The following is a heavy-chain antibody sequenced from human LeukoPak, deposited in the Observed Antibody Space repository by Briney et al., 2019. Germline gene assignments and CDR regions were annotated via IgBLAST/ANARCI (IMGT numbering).Heavy chain of an antibody. CDR3: ARDIVVVVAAHFDY. V-gene: IGHV3-23*01. CDR1: GFTSGSCA. J-gene: IGHJ4*02. D-gene: IGHD2-15*01. Sequence: GGSLRLSCAASGFTSGSCAMSWVRQVPGKGLEWVSGISGNGGSTYYADSVKGRFTISRDNSKNTLYLQMNSLRAEDTAVYYCARDIVVVVAAHFDYWGQGTLVTVSS. CDR2: ISGNGGST.